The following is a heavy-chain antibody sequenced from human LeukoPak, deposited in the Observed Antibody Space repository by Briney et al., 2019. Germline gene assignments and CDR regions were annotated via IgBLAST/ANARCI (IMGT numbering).Heavy chain of an antibody. CDR1: LGTFSSYA. Sequence: SVKVSCKSSLGTFSSYAISWVRQAPGQGLEWMGGNTPICGTTNYAQKFQGRVTIATDESTGTAYMEMSSLRAEDTAVYYCARVEYSYGTTLDNWFDPWGQGTLVTVSS. CDR3: ARVEYSYGTTLDNWFDP. V-gene: IGHV1-69*05. J-gene: IGHJ5*02. CDR2: NTPICGTT. D-gene: IGHD5-18*01.